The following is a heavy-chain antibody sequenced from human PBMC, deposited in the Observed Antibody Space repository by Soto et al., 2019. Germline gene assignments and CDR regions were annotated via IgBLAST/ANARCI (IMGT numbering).Heavy chain of an antibody. CDR3: ARRAAMVSRTYYYYGMDV. Sequence: PGESLKNSCKCSGYSFISYWIILVRQMPGKGLEWMGRIDPSDSYTNYSPSFQGHVTISADKSISTAYLQWSSLKASDTAMYYCARRAAMVSRTYYYYGMDVWGQGTTVTVSS. D-gene: IGHD5-18*01. CDR1: GYSFISYW. J-gene: IGHJ6*02. V-gene: IGHV5-10-1*01. CDR2: IDPSDSYT.